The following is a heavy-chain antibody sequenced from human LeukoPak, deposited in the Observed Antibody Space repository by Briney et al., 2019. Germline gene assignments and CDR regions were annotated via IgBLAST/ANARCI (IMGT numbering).Heavy chain of an antibody. CDR2: IKSKTDGGTT. V-gene: IGHV3-15*01. CDR1: GFTVSSNY. CDR3: TGDAMVRGVTSLFW. D-gene: IGHD3-10*01. J-gene: IGHJ4*02. Sequence: SGGSLRLSCAASGFTVSSNYMSWVPQAPGKGLEWVGRIKSKTDGGTTDYAAPVKGRFTISRDDSKNTLYLQMNSLKTEDTAVYYCTGDAMVRGVTSLFWWGQGTLVTVSS.